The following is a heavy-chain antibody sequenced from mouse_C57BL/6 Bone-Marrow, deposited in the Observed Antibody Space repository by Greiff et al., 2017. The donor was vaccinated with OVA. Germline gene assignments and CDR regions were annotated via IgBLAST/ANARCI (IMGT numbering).Heavy chain of an antibody. CDR3: AHDSYYAMDY. Sequence: VQLQESGAELVRPGASVTLSCKASGYTFTDYEMHWVKQTPVHGLEWIGAIDPETGGTAYNQKFKGKAILTADKSSSTAYMELRSLTSEDSAVYYCAHDSYYAMDYWGQGTSVTVSS. CDR2: IDPETGGT. J-gene: IGHJ4*01. V-gene: IGHV1-15*01. CDR1: GYTFTDYE. D-gene: IGHD2-3*01.